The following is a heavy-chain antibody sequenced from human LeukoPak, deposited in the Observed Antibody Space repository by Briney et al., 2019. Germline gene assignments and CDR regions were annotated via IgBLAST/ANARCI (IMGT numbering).Heavy chain of an antibody. CDR2: INHSGST. D-gene: IGHD6-19*01. Sequence: SETLSLTCAVYGGSFSGYYWSRIRQPPGKGLEWIGEINHSGSTNYNPSLKSRVTISVDTSKNQFSLKLSSVTAADTAVYYCARARGSGWYCYYYYMDVWGKGTTVTVSS. J-gene: IGHJ6*03. V-gene: IGHV4-34*01. CDR1: GGSFSGYY. CDR3: ARARGSGWYCYYYYMDV.